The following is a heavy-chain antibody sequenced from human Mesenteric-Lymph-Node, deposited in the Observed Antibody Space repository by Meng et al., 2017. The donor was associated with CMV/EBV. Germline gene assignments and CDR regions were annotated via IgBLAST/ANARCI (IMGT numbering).Heavy chain of an antibody. CDR2: IYYSGST. D-gene: IGHD1-26*01. CDR3: ARSPWTTTPFDY. V-gene: IGHV4-59*01. CDR1: GGSISGDY. J-gene: IGHJ4*02. Sequence: SETLSLTCNVSGGSISGDYWSWIRQPPGKGLEWIAYIYYSGSTNYNPSLKSRVTISIDKAKNQVSLKLSSVTAADTAVYYCARSPWTTTPFDYWGQGTLVTVSS.